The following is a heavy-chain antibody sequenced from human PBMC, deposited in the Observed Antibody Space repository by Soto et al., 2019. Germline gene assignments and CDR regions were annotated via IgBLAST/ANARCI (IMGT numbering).Heavy chain of an antibody. Sequence: PGGSLRLSCVASGFTFSTYGMHWVRQAPGKGLEWVAVISYDGNNKHYADSVKGRFIISRDNSKNTLYLQMSRLKAEDTAVYYCAKTDRKLPLWFTIGDVWGQGTTVTVSS. CDR3: AKTDRKLPLWFTIGDV. CDR1: GFTFSTYG. CDR2: ISYDGNNK. D-gene: IGHD3-10*01. V-gene: IGHV3-30*18. J-gene: IGHJ6*02.